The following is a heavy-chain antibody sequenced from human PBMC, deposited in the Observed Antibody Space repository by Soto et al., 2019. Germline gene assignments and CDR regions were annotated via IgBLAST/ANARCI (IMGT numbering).Heavy chain of an antibody. CDR3: ARESAGSGKNNWFDP. J-gene: IGHJ5*02. CDR1: GASISDYY. V-gene: IGHV4-59*01. CDR2: MHYSGST. Sequence: SETLSLTCTVSGASISDYYWTWIRQPPGKGLEWIGYMHYSGSTDYNPSLKSRVTISVDTSKNHLSLELTSVTTADTAVYYCARESAGSGKNNWFDPWGQGTLVTVSS. D-gene: IGHD3-10*01.